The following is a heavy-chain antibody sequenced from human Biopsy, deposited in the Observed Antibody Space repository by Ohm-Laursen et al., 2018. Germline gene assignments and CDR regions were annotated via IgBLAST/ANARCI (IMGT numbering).Heavy chain of an antibody. CDR3: ARARGTSQSHFDP. D-gene: IGHD2-2*01. CDR1: GGSISSGGYY. Sequence: TLSLTCTVSGGSISSGGYYWSWIRQHPGKGLEWIGYIYYSGSTYYNPSLKSLVTISVDTSKNQFSLKLSSVTAADTAVYYCARARGTSQSHFDPWGQGTLVTVSS. CDR2: IYYSGST. J-gene: IGHJ5*02. V-gene: IGHV4-31*01.